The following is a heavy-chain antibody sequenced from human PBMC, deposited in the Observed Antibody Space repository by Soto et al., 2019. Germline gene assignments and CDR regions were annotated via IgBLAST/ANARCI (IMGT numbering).Heavy chain of an antibody. CDR1: GFTFTTYW. D-gene: IGHD6-19*01. V-gene: IGHV5-51*01. Sequence: GESLKISCKGFGFTFTTYWIAWVRQMPGKGLEWMGIIYAGDSDTRYSPSFQGQVTISADKSINTAYLQWSSVKASDTAIYYCARTKQASGYSSSSSLAYWGQGTQVTVSS. J-gene: IGHJ4*02. CDR2: IYAGDSDT. CDR3: ARTKQASGYSSSSSLAY.